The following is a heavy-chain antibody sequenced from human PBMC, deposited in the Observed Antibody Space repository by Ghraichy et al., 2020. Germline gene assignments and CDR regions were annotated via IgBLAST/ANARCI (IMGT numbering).Heavy chain of an antibody. CDR3: ARGGGYCSGGSCYAVDY. Sequence: GGSLRLSCAASGFTFSDYYMSWIRQAPGKGLEWVSYISSGDSNISYADSVKGRFTISRGNAKNSLYLQMNSLRAEDTAVYYCARGGGYCSGGSCYAVDYWGQGTLVTVSS. D-gene: IGHD2-15*01. CDR1: GFTFSDYY. V-gene: IGHV3-11*01. J-gene: IGHJ4*02. CDR2: ISSGDSNI.